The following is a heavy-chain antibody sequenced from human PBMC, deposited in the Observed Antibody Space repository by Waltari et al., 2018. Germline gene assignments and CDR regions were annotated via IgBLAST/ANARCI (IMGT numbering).Heavy chain of an antibody. D-gene: IGHD2-2*01. CDR3: ASKGGTKVVPAAFYYYYYGMDV. CDR1: GGTFSSYA. V-gene: IGHV1-69*01. Sequence: QVQLVQSGAEVKKPGSSVKVSCKASGGTFSSYAISWVRQAPGQGLEWMGGIIPIFGTANYAQKFQGRGTITADESTSTAYMELSSLRSEDTAVYYCASKGGTKVVPAAFYYYYYGMDVWGQGTTVTVSS. CDR2: IIPIFGTA. J-gene: IGHJ6*02.